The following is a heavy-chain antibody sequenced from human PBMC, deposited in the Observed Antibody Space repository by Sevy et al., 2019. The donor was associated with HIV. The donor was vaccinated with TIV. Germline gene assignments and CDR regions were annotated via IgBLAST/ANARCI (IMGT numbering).Heavy chain of an antibody. Sequence: GESLKISCKGSGYSFSNYWIGWVRQMPGKGLEWMGIIYPTDSDTRYSPSFQGQVTISADKSFSTAYLQWSSLKASETAMYYCARREYDSGGSYKMGYFDYWGQGTLVTVSS. CDR3: ARREYDSGGSYKMGYFDY. CDR1: GYSFSNYW. J-gene: IGHJ4*02. V-gene: IGHV5-51*01. D-gene: IGHD3-10*01. CDR2: IYPTDSDT.